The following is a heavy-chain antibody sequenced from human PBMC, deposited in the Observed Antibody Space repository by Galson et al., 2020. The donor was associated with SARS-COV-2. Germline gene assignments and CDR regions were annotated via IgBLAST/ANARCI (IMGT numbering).Heavy chain of an antibody. Sequence: SYGMHWVRQAPGKGLEWVAVIWYDGSNKYYADSVKGRFTISRDNSKNTLYLQMNSLRAEDTAVYYCARDEYSSGWYFDYWGQGTLVTVSS. CDR1: SYG. D-gene: IGHD6-19*01. CDR2: IWYDGSNK. V-gene: IGHV3-33*01. CDR3: ARDEYSSGWYFDY. J-gene: IGHJ4*02.